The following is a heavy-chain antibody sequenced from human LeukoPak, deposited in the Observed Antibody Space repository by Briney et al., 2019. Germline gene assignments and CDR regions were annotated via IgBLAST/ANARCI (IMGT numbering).Heavy chain of an antibody. Sequence: GGSLRLSCAASGFTFSSYAMSWVRQAPGKGLEWVSAISGSGNGTYYADSVKGRFTISRDNSKNTLYLQMNSLRAEDTAVYHCAKDQEIAAASNWFDPWGQGTLVTVSS. CDR2: ISGSGNGT. CDR3: AKDQEIAAASNWFDP. CDR1: GFTFSSYA. J-gene: IGHJ5*02. V-gene: IGHV3-23*01. D-gene: IGHD6-13*01.